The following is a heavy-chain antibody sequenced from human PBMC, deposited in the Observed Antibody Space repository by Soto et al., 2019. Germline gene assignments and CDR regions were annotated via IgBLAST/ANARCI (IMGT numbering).Heavy chain of an antibody. Sequence: GGSLRLSCAASGFTFSSYAMHWVRQAPGKGLEWVAVISYDGSNKYYADSVKGRFTISRDNSKNTLYLQMNSLRAEDTAVYYCERDNRAGYSYSGMDVWGQGTTVTVSS. V-gene: IGHV3-30-3*01. CDR3: ERDNRAGYSYSGMDV. J-gene: IGHJ6*02. CDR1: GFTFSSYA. D-gene: IGHD6-13*01. CDR2: ISYDGSNK.